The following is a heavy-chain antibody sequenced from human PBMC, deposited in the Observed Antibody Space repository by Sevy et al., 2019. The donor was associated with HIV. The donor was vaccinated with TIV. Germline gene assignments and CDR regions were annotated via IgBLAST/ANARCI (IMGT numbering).Heavy chain of an antibody. V-gene: IGHV3-30*04. CDR2: ISYDGSNK. CDR3: ATEWITMVRGATLYYYYGMDV. J-gene: IGHJ6*02. CDR1: GFTFSSYA. Sequence: GGSLRLSCAASGFTFSSYAMHWVRQAPGKGLEWVAVISYDGSNKYYVDSVKGRFTISRDNSKNTLYLQMNSLRAEDTAVYYCATEWITMVRGATLYYYYGMDVWGQGTTVTVSS. D-gene: IGHD3-10*01.